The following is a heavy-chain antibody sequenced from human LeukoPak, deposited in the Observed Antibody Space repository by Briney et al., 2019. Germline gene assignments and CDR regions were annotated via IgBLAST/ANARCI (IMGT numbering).Heavy chain of an antibody. CDR2: ISYDGSNK. V-gene: IGHV3-30*03. Sequence: PGGSLRLSCAASGFTFSSYGMHWVRQAPGKGLEWVAVISYDGSNKYYADSVKGRFTISRDNSKNTLYLQMNSLRAEDTAVYYCARGDKGVYYFDYWGRGTLVTVSP. J-gene: IGHJ4*02. D-gene: IGHD6-13*01. CDR3: ARGDKGVYYFDY. CDR1: GFTFSSYG.